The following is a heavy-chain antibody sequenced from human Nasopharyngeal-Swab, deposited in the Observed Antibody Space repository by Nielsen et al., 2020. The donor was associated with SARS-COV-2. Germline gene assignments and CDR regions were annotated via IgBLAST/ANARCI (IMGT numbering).Heavy chain of an antibody. Sequence: GGSLRLSCAASGFTFSDYYMSWIRQAPGKGLEWVSYISSSGSNIFYADSVKGRFTISRDNAKNSLYLQMNSLRAEDTAVYYCARPYDSSGYYSPGYMDVWGKGTTVTVSS. CDR1: GFTFSDYY. CDR2: ISSSGSNI. D-gene: IGHD3-22*01. V-gene: IGHV3-11*04. CDR3: ARPYDSSGYYSPGYMDV. J-gene: IGHJ6*04.